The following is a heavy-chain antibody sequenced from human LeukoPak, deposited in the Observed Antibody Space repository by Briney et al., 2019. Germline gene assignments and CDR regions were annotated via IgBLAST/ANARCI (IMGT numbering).Heavy chain of an antibody. CDR2: IYTSGST. Sequence: PSETLSLTCTVSGGSISSGSYYWSWIRQPAGKGLEWIGRIYTSGSTNYNPSLKSRVTISVDTSKNQFSLKLSSVTAADTAVYYCASNSPAYFGSGSYYHDAFDIWGQGTMVTVSS. J-gene: IGHJ3*02. CDR1: GGSISSGSYY. D-gene: IGHD3-10*01. CDR3: ASNSPAYFGSGSYYHDAFDI. V-gene: IGHV4-61*02.